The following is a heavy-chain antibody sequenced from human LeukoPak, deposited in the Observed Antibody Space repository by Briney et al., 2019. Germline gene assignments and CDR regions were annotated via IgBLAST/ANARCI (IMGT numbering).Heavy chain of an antibody. J-gene: IGHJ3*02. D-gene: IGHD6-19*01. V-gene: IGHV7-4-1*02. CDR1: GYTFTSYA. CDR3: ARVRPIAVALDAFDI. CDR2: INTNTGNP. Sequence: ASVKVSCKASGYTFTSYAMNWVRQAPGQGLEWMGWINTNTGNPTYAQGLTGRFVFSLDTSVSTAYLQISSLKAEDTAVYYCARVRPIAVALDAFDIWGQGTMVTVSS.